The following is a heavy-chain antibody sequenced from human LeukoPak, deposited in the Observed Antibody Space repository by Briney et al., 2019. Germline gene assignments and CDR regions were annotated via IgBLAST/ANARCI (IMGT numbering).Heavy chain of an antibody. D-gene: IGHD6-13*01. CDR3: ATYRTRRSNSLDS. CDR1: GFTFSTYW. Sequence: PGGSLRLSCAASGFTFSTYWMTWVRQAPGQGLEWVANIEQNGREKNCVDSVKGRFTISRDNAKNSLYLQMNSLRAEDTAVYYCATYRTRRSNSLDSWGRGTLVTVSS. CDR2: IEQNGREK. V-gene: IGHV3-7*01. J-gene: IGHJ4*02.